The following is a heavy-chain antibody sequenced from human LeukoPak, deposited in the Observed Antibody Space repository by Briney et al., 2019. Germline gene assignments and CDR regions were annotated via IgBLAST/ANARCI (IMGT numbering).Heavy chain of an antibody. CDR1: VYTFTIYY. CDR2: INPSGGST. J-gene: IGHJ4*02. CDR3: AKAGIFDY. V-gene: IGHV1-46*01. D-gene: IGHD3-10*01. Sequence: ASVKVSCKASVYTFTIYYIHWVRQAPGQGLEWMGIINPSGGSTSYAQKFQGRVTMTRDTSTSTVYMELSSLRSEDTAVYYCAKAGIFDYWGQGTLVTVSS.